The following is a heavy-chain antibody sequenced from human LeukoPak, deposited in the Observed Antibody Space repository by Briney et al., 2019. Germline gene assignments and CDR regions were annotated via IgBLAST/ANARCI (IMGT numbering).Heavy chain of an antibody. D-gene: IGHD1-1*01. CDR1: GGSICSGGYS. CDR3: ARDGNAL. Sequence: SETLSLTCAVSGGSICSGGYSWSWIRQPPGKGLEWIGYIYYSGSTYYNPSLKSRVTISIDTSKNQFSLKLRSVTAADTAVYYCARDGNALWGQGTLVTVSS. V-gene: IGHV4-30-4*07. J-gene: IGHJ4*02. CDR2: IYYSGST.